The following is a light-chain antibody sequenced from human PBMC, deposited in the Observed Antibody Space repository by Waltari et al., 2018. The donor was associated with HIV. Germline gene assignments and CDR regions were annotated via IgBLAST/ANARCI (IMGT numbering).Light chain of an antibody. CDR3: CSYAGSSISV. Sequence: QSALTQPASVSGSPGQSITISCTGTSSDVGGYNYVSWYQQHPGKAPKLMIYDVSKRPSGVSNRFSGSKSGNTASLTISGLQAEDEADYYCCSYAGSSISVFGGGTKLTVL. J-gene: IGLJ3*02. CDR1: SSDVGGYNY. CDR2: DVS. V-gene: IGLV2-23*02.